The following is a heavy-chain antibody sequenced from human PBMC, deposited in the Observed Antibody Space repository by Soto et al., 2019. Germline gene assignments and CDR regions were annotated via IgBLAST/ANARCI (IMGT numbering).Heavy chain of an antibody. V-gene: IGHV1-18*01. J-gene: IGHJ6*02. CDR2: INTYNGNT. Sequence: QVQLVQSGAEVKNPGASVKVSCKASGYTFTRYGIGWARQAPGQGLEWLGWINTYNGNTNYAQNVQGRVTLTTDTSKSKAYLELRSLRSNDKGIYDCAMVDVYVTPSPQDVWGQGTTVIVSS. D-gene: IGHD3-16*01. CDR1: GYTFTRYG. CDR3: AMVDVYVTPSPQDV.